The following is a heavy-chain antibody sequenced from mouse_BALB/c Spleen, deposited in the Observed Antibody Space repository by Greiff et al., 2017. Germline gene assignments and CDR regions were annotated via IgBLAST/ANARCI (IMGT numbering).Heavy chain of an antibody. CDR2: ISYDGSN. CDR3: ARVPYYYYGSSYYFDY. D-gene: IGHD1-1*01. Sequence: VQLQQSGPGLVKPSQSLSLTCSVTGYSITSGYYWNWIRQFPGNKLEWMGYISYDGSNNYNPSLKNRISITRDTSKNQFFLKLNSVTTEDTATYYCARVPYYYYGSSYYFDYWGQGTTLTVSS. J-gene: IGHJ2*01. V-gene: IGHV3-6*02. CDR1: GYSITSGYY.